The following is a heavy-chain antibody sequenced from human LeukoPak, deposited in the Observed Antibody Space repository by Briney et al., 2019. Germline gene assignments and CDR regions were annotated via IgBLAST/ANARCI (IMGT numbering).Heavy chain of an antibody. CDR1: GITLSNYG. V-gene: IGHV3-23*01. Sequence: GGSLRLSCAVSGITLSNYGMSWVRQAPGKGLEWVAGISDSGGRTNYADSVKGRFTISRDNPKNTLYLQMNSLRAEDTAVYFCAKRGVVIRVILVGFHKEAYYFDSWGQGALVNVSS. CDR2: ISDSGGRT. CDR3: AKRGVVIRVILVGFHKEAYYFDS. J-gene: IGHJ4*02. D-gene: IGHD3-22*01.